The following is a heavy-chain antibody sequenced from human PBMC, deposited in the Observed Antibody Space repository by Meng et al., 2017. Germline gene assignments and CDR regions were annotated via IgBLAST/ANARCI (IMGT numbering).Heavy chain of an antibody. CDR2: MNPNSGNT. J-gene: IGHJ6*02. V-gene: IGHV1-8*01. Sequence: ASVKVSCKASGYTFTSYDINWVRQATGQGLEWMGWMNPNSGNTGYAQKFQGRVTMTRNTSISTAYMELSSLRSEDTAVYYCARVSLAYDFWSSYLSDSQYYYDGMDVWGQGTTVTVSS. CDR1: GYTFTSYD. CDR3: ARVSLAYDFWSSYLSDSQYYYDGMDV. D-gene: IGHD3-3*01.